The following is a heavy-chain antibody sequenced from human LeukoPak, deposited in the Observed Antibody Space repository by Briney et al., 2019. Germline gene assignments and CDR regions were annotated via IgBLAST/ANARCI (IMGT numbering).Heavy chain of an antibody. V-gene: IGHV1-24*01. J-gene: IGHJ4*02. Sequence: GASVKVSCKVSGYTLTELSMHWVRQAPGKGLEWMGGFDPEDGETIYARKFQGRVTMTEDTSTDTAYMELSSLRSEDTAVYYCATDRSGGWYKVYWGQGTLVTVSS. CDR2: FDPEDGET. CDR3: ATDRSGGWYKVY. D-gene: IGHD6-19*01. CDR1: GYTLTELS.